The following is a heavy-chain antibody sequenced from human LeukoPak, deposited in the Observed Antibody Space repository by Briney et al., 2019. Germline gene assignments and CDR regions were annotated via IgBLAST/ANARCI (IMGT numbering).Heavy chain of an antibody. Sequence: ASVKVSCKTSGYAFTNYDINWVRQAPGQGLEWMGWMNPNSGNTGYAQKFQGRVTMTRNTSISTAYMELSSLRPEDTAVYYCARGRYCSGGSCYPYYYYGMDVWGQGTTVTVSS. CDR1: GYAFTNYD. D-gene: IGHD2-15*01. J-gene: IGHJ6*02. CDR2: MNPNSGNT. CDR3: ARGRYCSGGSCYPYYYYGMDV. V-gene: IGHV1-8*01.